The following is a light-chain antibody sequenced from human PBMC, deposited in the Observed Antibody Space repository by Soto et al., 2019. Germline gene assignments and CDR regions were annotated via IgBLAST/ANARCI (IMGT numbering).Light chain of an antibody. CDR3: QQYDSLPRT. CDR2: GAS. J-gene: IGKJ1*01. CDR1: QRVGSRY. V-gene: IGKV3-20*01. Sequence: EIVLTQSPGTLSLSPGEGATLSCRASQRVGSRYLAWYQQKPGQAPRLLIYGASNRATDIPDRFSGSGSGTDSTLTIRCLEPEDFAVYYCQQYDSLPRTFGQGTKVEIK.